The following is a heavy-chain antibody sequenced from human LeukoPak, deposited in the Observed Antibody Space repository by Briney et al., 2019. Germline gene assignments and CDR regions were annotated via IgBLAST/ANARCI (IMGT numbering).Heavy chain of an antibody. CDR1: GYTFTIYG. D-gene: IGHD2-2*01. V-gene: IGHV1-18*01. CDR3: ARVLIVVPAATFDY. Sequence: ASVKVSFKASGYTFTIYGISWVQQAPGQVLEWIVCISAYNGNTNYAQKLQGRVTMTTDTSTSTAYMELRSLRSDDTAVYYCARVLIVVPAATFDYWGQGTLVTVSS. J-gene: IGHJ4*02. CDR2: ISAYNGNT.